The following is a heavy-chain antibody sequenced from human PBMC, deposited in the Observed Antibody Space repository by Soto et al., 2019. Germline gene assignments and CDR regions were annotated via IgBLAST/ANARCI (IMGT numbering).Heavy chain of an antibody. CDR3: VRYCTTTLCNRVATTTFAY. CDR2: ISSSGSSV. V-gene: IGHV3-48*03. J-gene: IGHJ4*02. CDR1: RVTCRAYG. D-gene: IGHD2-8*01. Sequence: GGPLSPSCGAARVTCRAYGGSWVRTGPGKGREWVSYISSSGSSVYYADSVKGRFTIPRDNSRSSLYLQMNSLRDDDTALYYCVRYCTTTLCNRVATTTFAYWGQRTLVPVSS.